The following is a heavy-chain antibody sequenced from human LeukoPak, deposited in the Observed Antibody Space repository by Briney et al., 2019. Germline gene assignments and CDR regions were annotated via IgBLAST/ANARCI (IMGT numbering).Heavy chain of an antibody. Sequence: ASVNVSCKASGYTFTSYYMHWVRQAPGQGLEWMGIINPSGGSTSYAQKFQGRVTMTRDTSTSTVYMELSSLRSEDTAVYYCARAGITGTTVDPWGQGTLVTVSS. D-gene: IGHD1-7*01. V-gene: IGHV1-46*01. CDR1: GYTFTSYY. J-gene: IGHJ5*02. CDR2: INPSGGST. CDR3: ARAGITGTTVDP.